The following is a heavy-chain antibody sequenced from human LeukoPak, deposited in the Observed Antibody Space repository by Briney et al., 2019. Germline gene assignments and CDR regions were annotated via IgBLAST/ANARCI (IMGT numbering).Heavy chain of an antibody. D-gene: IGHD1-26*01. Sequence: SETLSLTCTVSGGSVSSGSYYWNWIRQPPGTGLEWIGYIYYSGSTNYNPSLKSRVTISVDTSKNQFSLKLSSVTAADTAVYYCARDRVRGSSNPYFDYWGQGTLVTVSS. CDR1: GGSVSSGSYY. V-gene: IGHV4-61*01. J-gene: IGHJ4*02. CDR3: ARDRVRGSSNPYFDY. CDR2: IYYSGST.